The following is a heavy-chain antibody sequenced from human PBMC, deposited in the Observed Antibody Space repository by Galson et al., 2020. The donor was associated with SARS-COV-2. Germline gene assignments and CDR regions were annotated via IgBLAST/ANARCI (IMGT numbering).Heavy chain of an antibody. J-gene: IGHJ4*02. CDR1: GFTFSRFG. D-gene: IGHD5-18*01. CDR3: ARDHGHGDNEDTAAFDY. CDR2: IWYDGGIK. Sequence: GESLKISCVVSGFTFSRFGMHWVRQAPGKGLEWVAVIWYDGGIKGYADSVKGRFTISRDNSKNTLYLQMNSLGAEDTAMYYCARDHGHGDNEDTAAFDYWGQGTLVTVSS. V-gene: IGHV3-33*01.